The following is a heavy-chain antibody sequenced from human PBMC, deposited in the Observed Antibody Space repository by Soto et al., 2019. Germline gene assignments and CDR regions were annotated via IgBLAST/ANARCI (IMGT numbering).Heavy chain of an antibody. D-gene: IGHD2-8*02. V-gene: IGHV4-61*08. Sequence: SETLSLTCTVSGGSISSGGYYWSWIRQPPGKGLEWIGYIYYSGSTNYNPSLKSRVTISVDTSKNQFSLKLTSVTAADTAVYYCARGKITGLFDYWGQGTLVTVSS. CDR3: ARGKITGLFDY. J-gene: IGHJ4*02. CDR1: GGSISSGGYY. CDR2: IYYSGST.